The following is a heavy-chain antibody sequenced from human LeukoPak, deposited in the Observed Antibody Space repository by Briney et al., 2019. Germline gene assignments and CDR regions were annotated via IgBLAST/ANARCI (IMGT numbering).Heavy chain of an antibody. CDR3: ARDRGYVAVAGTHGY. Sequence: GGSLRLSCAASGFTFSSYAMSWVRQAPGKGLEWVSAISGSGGSTYYADSVKGRFTISRDNSKNTLYLQMNSLRAEDTAVYYCARDRGYVAVAGTHGYWGQGTLVTVSS. CDR2: ISGSGGST. V-gene: IGHV3-23*01. CDR1: GFTFSSYA. D-gene: IGHD6-19*01. J-gene: IGHJ4*02.